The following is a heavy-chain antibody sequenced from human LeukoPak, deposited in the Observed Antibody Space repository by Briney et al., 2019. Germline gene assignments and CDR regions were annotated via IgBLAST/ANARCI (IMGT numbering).Heavy chain of an antibody. CDR2: IYYSGST. D-gene: IGHD6-13*01. J-gene: IGHJ1*01. CDR1: GGSISSSSYY. Sequence: SETLSLTCTVSGGSISSSSYYWGWVRQPPGKGLEWIGSIYYSGSTYYNPSLKSRVTISVDTSKNQFSLKLSSVTAADTAVYYCASSAAFYRWIAEGEYFQHWGQGTLVTVSS. CDR3: ASSAAFYRWIAEGEYFQH. V-gene: IGHV4-39*01.